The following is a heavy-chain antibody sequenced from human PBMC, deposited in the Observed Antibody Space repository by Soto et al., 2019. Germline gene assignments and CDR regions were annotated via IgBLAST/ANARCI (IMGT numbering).Heavy chain of an antibody. Sequence: SSETLSLTCTVSGDSIISSDFYWGWVRQPPGKGLEWIGSIFYLGSSYYNPSLKSRVTMSVDTSKNQFSLRLRSVTAADTALYFCARGGYCSSTSCYHRASNAYWGQGTLVSVFS. J-gene: IGHJ4*02. CDR2: IFYLGSS. V-gene: IGHV4-39*01. CDR1: GDSIISSDFY. D-gene: IGHD2-2*03. CDR3: ARGGYCSSTSCYHRASNAY.